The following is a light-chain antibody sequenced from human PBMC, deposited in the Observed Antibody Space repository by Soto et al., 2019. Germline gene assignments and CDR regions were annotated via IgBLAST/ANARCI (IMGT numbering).Light chain of an antibody. Sequence: IVLTQSPGTLSLFPGERATLSCRASQSITSGYLAWYQQKPGQSPSLLIYGASSRATGIPDRFSGSGSGTDFTLTISRLEPEDFAVYYCQQYGSSPTLGQGTRLEIK. J-gene: IGKJ5*01. CDR3: QQYGSSPT. CDR1: QSITSGY. CDR2: GAS. V-gene: IGKV3-20*01.